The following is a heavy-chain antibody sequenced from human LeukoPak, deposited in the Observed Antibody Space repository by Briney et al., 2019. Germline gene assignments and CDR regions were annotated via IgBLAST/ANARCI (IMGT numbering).Heavy chain of an antibody. Sequence: KSGGSLRLSCAASGFTFSDYYMSWIRQAPGKGLEWVSYISSSGSTIYYADSVKGRFTISRDNAKNSLYLQMNSLRAAATAFSYFARYGALGTIFGGTTSWFDYWGEGTLVTVSS. D-gene: IGHD3-3*01. CDR3: ARYGALGTIFGGTTSWFDY. V-gene: IGHV3-11*04. CDR2: ISSSGSTI. J-gene: IGHJ4*02. CDR1: GFTFSDYY.